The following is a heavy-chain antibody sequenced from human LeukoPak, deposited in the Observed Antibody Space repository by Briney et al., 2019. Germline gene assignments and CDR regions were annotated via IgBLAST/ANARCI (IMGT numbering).Heavy chain of an antibody. CDR3: ARTDYDFWSGSPYYFDY. V-gene: IGHV4-39*01. J-gene: IGHJ4*02. Sequence: PSETLSLTCTVSRGSISSSSYYWGWIRQPPGKGLGWIGSIYYSGSTYYNPSLKSRVTISGDTPKNQFSLKLSSVTAADTAVYYCARTDYDFWSGSPYYFDYGGQGNLVTVSS. CDR2: IYYSGST. CDR1: RGSISSSSYY. D-gene: IGHD3-3*01.